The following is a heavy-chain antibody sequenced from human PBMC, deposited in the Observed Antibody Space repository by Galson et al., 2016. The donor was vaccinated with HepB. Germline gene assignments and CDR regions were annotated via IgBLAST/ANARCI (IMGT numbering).Heavy chain of an antibody. CDR2: IRNSGSNT. J-gene: IGHJ5*02. V-gene: IGHV3-23*01. D-gene: IGHD2-21*02. Sequence: SLRLSCAASGFTFSNFAMNWVRQAPGKGLEWVSSIRNSGSNTYYADSVKGRFTISRDNSKNKLFLQMNNLRADDPAVYYCVKDFRSCGGGDCYGWFDPWGQGILVTVSS. CDR3: VKDFRSCGGGDCYGWFDP. CDR1: GFTFSNFA.